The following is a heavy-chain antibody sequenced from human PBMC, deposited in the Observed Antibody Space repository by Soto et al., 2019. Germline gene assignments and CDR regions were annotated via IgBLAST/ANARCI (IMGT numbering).Heavy chain of an antibody. CDR2: IGASGDTT. V-gene: IGHV3-23*01. D-gene: IGHD3-9*01. CDR1: GFTFSSYA. CDR3: AKGGTVYSNSDS. J-gene: IGHJ4*02. Sequence: PGGSLRLSCAASGFTFSSYAMHWVRQAPGKGLEWVSVIGASGDTTYYADSVKGRFTISRDNSKNTLYLQMNSLRAEDTAVYYCAKGGTVYSNSDSWGQGTLVTVSS.